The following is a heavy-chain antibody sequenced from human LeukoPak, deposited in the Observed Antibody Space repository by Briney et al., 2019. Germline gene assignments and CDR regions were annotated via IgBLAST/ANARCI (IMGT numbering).Heavy chain of an antibody. CDR3: AREWFGELSGYNWFDP. CDR2: IYYSGST. CDR1: GGSISSYY. V-gene: IGHV4-59*01. Sequence: NAWETLSLTCTVSGGSISSYYWSWIRQPPGKGLEWIGYIYYSGSTNYNPSLKSRVTISVDTSKNQFSLKLSSVTAADTAVYYCAREWFGELSGYNWFDPWGQGTLVTVSS. J-gene: IGHJ5*02. D-gene: IGHD3-10*01.